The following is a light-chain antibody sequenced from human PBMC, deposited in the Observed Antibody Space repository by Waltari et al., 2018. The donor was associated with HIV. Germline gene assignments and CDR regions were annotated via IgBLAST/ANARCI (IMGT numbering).Light chain of an antibody. J-gene: IGLJ2*01. V-gene: IGLV7-43*01. CDR2: SST. CDR3: MLFFRSSYL. CDR1: TGPATIGLY. Sequence: QAVVTQEPSVTVSPGGTVTLNCTSATGPATIGLYANWFPQRPGHAPMPLFDSSTSRHSLTPERFSASLVDDRAALILSTVWPEDEALYYCMLFFRSSYLFGGGTKVTVL.